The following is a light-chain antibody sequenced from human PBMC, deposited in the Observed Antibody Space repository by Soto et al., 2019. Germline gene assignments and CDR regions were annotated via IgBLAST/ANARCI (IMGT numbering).Light chain of an antibody. CDR3: QQSYNAPFT. CDR2: VAS. CDR1: QSISSW. V-gene: IGKV1-39*01. J-gene: IGKJ3*01. Sequence: DIQMTQSPSSLSASVVYRFTITCLASQSISSWLAWYQQKPGKAAKLLIYVASHLQSGVPSRFSGSGSGTEFTLTISNLQPEDFATFYCQQSYNAPFTFGPGTKVDI.